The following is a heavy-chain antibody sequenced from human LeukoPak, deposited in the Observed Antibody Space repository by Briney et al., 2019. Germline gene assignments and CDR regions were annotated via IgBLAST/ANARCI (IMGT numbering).Heavy chain of an antibody. Sequence: PSETLSLTCAVYGGSFSGYYWSWIRQPPGKGLEWIGEINHSGSTNYNPSLKSRVTISVDTSKNQFSLKLSSVTAADTAVYYCARDKGGAVGATGYWFDPWGQGTLVTVSS. CDR1: GGSFSGYY. J-gene: IGHJ5*02. CDR3: ARDKGGAVGATGYWFDP. D-gene: IGHD1-26*01. V-gene: IGHV4-34*01. CDR2: INHSGST.